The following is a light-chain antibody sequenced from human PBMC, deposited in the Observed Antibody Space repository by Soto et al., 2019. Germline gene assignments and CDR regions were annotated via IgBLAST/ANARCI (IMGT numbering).Light chain of an antibody. CDR1: SSDVGGYNY. J-gene: IGLJ2*01. Sequence: QSALTQPPSASGSPGQSVTISCTGTSSDVGGYNYVSWYQQHPGKAPKLMIYEVSKWPSGVPDRFSGFNSGNTASLTVSGLQAEDEADYYCSSYAGSNNLVFGGGTKLTVL. V-gene: IGLV2-8*01. CDR2: EVS. CDR3: SSYAGSNNLV.